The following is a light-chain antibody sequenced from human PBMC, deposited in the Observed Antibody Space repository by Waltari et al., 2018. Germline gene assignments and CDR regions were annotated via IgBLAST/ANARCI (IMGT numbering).Light chain of an antibody. CDR3: SSYTANTRF. V-gene: IGLV2-18*02. Sequence: QSALTQPPSVSGSPGQSVTISCSGTCSDVGCENRVSWYQPPPGTAPKLIIYDVRNRPSGVSHRFSGSRSGNTASLTISGLQAEDEADYYCSSYTANTRFFGGGTKLTVL. CDR1: CSDVGCENR. CDR2: DVR. J-gene: IGLJ2*01.